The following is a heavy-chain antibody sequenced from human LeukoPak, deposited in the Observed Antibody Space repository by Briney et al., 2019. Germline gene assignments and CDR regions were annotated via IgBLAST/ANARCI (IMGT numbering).Heavy chain of an antibody. CDR1: GYSISSGYY. CDR3: ARVYAVRGVISFDP. Sequence: SETLSLTCTVSGYSISSGYYWGWIRQPPGMGLEWIGSIYHSGSTYYNPSLKSRVTISVDTSKNQFSLKLSSVTAADTAVYYCARVYAVRGVISFDPWGQGTLVTVSS. V-gene: IGHV4-38-2*02. J-gene: IGHJ5*02. D-gene: IGHD3-10*01. CDR2: IYHSGST.